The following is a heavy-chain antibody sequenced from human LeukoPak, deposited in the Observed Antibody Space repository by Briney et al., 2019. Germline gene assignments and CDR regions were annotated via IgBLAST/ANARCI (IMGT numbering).Heavy chain of an antibody. Sequence: PGGSLRLSCVASGFTFRNCYMHWVRQVPGKGLVWVSRISGDGSSIFYADSVKGRFTISRDNSKNTLYLQMNSLRAEDTAVYYCAKATLRITIFGVVIIGDPYYFDYWGQGTLVTVSS. CDR1: GFTFRNCY. CDR2: ISGDGSSI. J-gene: IGHJ4*02. CDR3: AKATLRITIFGVVIIGDPYYFDY. V-gene: IGHV3-74*01. D-gene: IGHD3-3*01.